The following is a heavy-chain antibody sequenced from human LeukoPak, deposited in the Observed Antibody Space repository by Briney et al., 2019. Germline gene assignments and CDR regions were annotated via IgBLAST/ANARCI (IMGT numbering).Heavy chain of an antibody. D-gene: IGHD6-19*01. Sequence: GGSLRLSCAASGFTFNTYTMNWVRQAPGKGLEWVSSISSGTSYIYYADSVKGRSTISRDNAKNSLYLQMNSLRAEDTAVYYCARGRIAVAGTYIPSNWGPQLYYMDVWGKGTTVTISS. CDR1: GFTFNTYT. CDR3: ARGRIAVAGTYIPSNWGPQLYYMDV. CDR2: ISSGTSYI. V-gene: IGHV3-21*01. J-gene: IGHJ6*03.